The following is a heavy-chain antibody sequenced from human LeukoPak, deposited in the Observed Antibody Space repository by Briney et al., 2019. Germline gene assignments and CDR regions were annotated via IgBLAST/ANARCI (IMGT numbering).Heavy chain of an antibody. CDR3: ARHLYESRGHTSFDY. Sequence: SETLSLTCTVSGGSISSYYWSWIRQPPGKGLEWIGYISYSGSTNYNPSLKSRVTISVDTSKNQFSLKLSSVTAADTAMYYCARHLYESRGHTSFDYWGQGTLVTVSS. J-gene: IGHJ4*02. D-gene: IGHD3-22*01. CDR2: ISYSGST. V-gene: IGHV4-59*08. CDR1: GGSISSYY.